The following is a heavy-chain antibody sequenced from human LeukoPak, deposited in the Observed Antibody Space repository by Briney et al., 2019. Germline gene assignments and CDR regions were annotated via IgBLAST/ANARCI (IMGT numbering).Heavy chain of an antibody. D-gene: IGHD4-17*01. Sequence: GGSLRLSCAASGFTFSNAWMSWVRQAPGKGREWVGRIKSKTDGGTTGYAAPVKGRFTISRDDSKNTLYLQMNSLKTEDTAVYYCTTADGDPLSDYWGQGTLVTVSS. CDR3: TTADGDPLSDY. V-gene: IGHV3-15*01. CDR2: IKSKTDGGTT. CDR1: GFTFSNAW. J-gene: IGHJ4*02.